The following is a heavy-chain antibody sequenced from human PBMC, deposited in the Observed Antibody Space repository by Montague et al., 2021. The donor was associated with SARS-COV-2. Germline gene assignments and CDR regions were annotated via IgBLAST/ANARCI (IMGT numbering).Heavy chain of an antibody. D-gene: IGHD3-10*01. V-gene: IGHV3-30-3*01. CDR3: ARDAQKQYVLLWFGELLHDAFDI. J-gene: IGHJ3*02. CDR2: ISYDGSNK. CDR1: GFTFSSYA. Sequence: SLRLSCAASGFTFSSYAMHWVRQAPGKGLEWVAVISYDGSNKYYADSVKGRFTISRDNSKNTLYLQMNNLRAEDTAVYYCARDAQKQYVLLWFGELLHDAFDIWGQGTMVTVSS.